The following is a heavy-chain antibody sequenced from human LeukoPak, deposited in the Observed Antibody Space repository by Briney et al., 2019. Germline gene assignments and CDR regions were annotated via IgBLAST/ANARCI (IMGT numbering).Heavy chain of an antibody. CDR2: IYWDDEK. CDR3: AHSYYFGSRSYYNVWFAP. J-gene: IGHJ5*02. D-gene: IGHD3-10*01. V-gene: IGHV2-5*02. Sequence: SGPALVKPTQTLTLTCTFSGFSLSTGGVGVGWIRHPPGKALQWLALIYWDDEKYYSPSLKSRLSISRDTSRNQVVLTMTNMDPLDTATYFCAHSYYFGSRSYYNVWFAPWGLGTLVTVSS. CDR1: GFSLSTGGVG.